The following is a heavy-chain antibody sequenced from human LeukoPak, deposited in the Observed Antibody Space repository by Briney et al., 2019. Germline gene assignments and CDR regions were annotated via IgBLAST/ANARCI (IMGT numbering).Heavy chain of an antibody. V-gene: IGHV1-2*02. CDR2: IKPNSGGT. D-gene: IGHD3-22*01. Sequence: ASVKVSCKASGYTFTDYYIHWVRQAPGQGLEWMGWIKPNSGGTSYARKFQGRVTMTRDTAVSTAYMELSRLRSDDTAVYYCARDGHDSSGYYGDYWGQGTLVTVSS. J-gene: IGHJ4*02. CDR1: GYTFTDYY. CDR3: ARDGHDSSGYYGDY.